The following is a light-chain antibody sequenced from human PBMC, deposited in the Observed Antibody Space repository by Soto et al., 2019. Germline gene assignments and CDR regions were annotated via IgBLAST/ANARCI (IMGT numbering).Light chain of an antibody. CDR3: QQYGSSGT. J-gene: IGKJ1*01. CDR1: QSVSSN. CDR2: GAS. V-gene: IGKV3-20*01. Sequence: EIVMTQSPATLSVSLWERATLSCRASQSVSSNLAWYQQKPGQAPRLLIYGASSRATGIPDRFSGSGSGTDFTLTISRLEPEDFAVYYCQQYGSSGTFGQGTKVDIK.